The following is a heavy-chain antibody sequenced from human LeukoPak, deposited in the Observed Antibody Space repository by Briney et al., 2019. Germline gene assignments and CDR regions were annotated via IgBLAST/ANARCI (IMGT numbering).Heavy chain of an antibody. Sequence: PGGSLRLSCVASGFTFSSYAMHWVRQVPGKGPEWVAVISYDGSNKYYVDSVKGRFTISRDNSKNTLYVQMNSLRAEDAAVYYCVRALNPDFNTRGPLGYWGQGTLVTVSS. D-gene: IGHD1-14*01. CDR3: VRALNPDFNTRGPLGY. CDR2: ISYDGSNK. V-gene: IGHV3-30*04. CDR1: GFTFSSYA. J-gene: IGHJ4*02.